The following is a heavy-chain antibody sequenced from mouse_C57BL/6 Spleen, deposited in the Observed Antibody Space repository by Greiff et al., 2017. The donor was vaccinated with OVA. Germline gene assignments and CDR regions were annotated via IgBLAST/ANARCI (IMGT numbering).Heavy chain of an antibody. V-gene: IGHV1-69*01. CDR1: GYTFTSYW. Sequence: QVQLQQPGAELVMPGASVKLSCKASGYTFTSYWMHWVKQRPGQGLEWIGEIDPSDSYTNYNQKFKGKSTLTVDKSPSTAYMQLSSLTSADSAVYYCSTFYRNYFDYCGQGTTLTVSS. D-gene: IGHD2-12*01. CDR2: IDPSDSYT. J-gene: IGHJ2*01. CDR3: STFYRNYFDY.